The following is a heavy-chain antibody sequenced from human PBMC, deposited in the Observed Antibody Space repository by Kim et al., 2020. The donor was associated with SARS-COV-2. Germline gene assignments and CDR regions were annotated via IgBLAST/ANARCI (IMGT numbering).Heavy chain of an antibody. Sequence: SETLSLTCTVSGGSISSYYWSWIRQPPGKGLEWIGYIYYSGSTNYNPSLKSRVTISVDTSKNQFSLKLSSVTAADTAVYYCASSSIDGYTEPGSLDYWGQGTLVTVSS. CDR1: GGSISSYY. V-gene: IGHV4-59*01. CDR2: IYYSGST. CDR3: ASSSIDGYTEPGSLDY. D-gene: IGHD5-12*01. J-gene: IGHJ4*02.